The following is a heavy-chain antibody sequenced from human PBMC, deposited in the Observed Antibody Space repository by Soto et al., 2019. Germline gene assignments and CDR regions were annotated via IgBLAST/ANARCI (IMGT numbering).Heavy chain of an antibody. J-gene: IGHJ3*02. Sequence: ASVEVSCKASGYTFTSCGISWVRQAPGQGLEWMGWISAYNGNTNYAQKLQGRVTMTTDTSTSTAYMELRSLRSDDTAVYYCARDLGASWLTPLHSDISGQGTMVTVSS. V-gene: IGHV1-18*01. D-gene: IGHD1-26*01. CDR1: GYTFTSCG. CDR2: ISAYNGNT. CDR3: ARDLGASWLTPLHSDI.